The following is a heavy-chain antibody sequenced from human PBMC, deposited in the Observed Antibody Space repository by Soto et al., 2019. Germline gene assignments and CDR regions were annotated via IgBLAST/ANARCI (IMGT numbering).Heavy chain of an antibody. V-gene: IGHV1-69*01. CDR3: ARDLCSGGSCYLAGNWFDP. D-gene: IGHD2-15*01. CDR2: IIPIFGTA. CDR1: GGTFSSYA. Sequence: QVQLLQSGAEVKKPGSSVKVSCKASGGTFSSYAISWVRQAPGQGLEWMGGIIPIFGTANYAQKFQGRVTITADESTSTAYMELSSLRSEDTAVYYCARDLCSGGSCYLAGNWFDPWGQGTLVTVSS. J-gene: IGHJ5*02.